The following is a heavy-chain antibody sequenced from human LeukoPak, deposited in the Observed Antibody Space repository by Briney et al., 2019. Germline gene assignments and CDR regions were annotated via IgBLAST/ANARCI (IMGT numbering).Heavy chain of an antibody. Sequence: KPSETLSLTCSVSGGSISSTSYYWDWVRQPPGKGLEWIGSIYYSGSTYYNPSLRRRVTISVDTSKNQFSLKLTSVTAADTAVYYCARQDGWSGFDYWGQGALVTVSS. CDR1: GGSISSTSYY. CDR3: ARQDGWSGFDY. D-gene: IGHD6-19*01. V-gene: IGHV4-39*01. CDR2: IYYSGST. J-gene: IGHJ4*02.